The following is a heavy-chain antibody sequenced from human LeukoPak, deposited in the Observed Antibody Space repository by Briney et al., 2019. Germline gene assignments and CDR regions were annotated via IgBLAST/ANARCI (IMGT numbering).Heavy chain of an antibody. CDR2: ISAYTGNR. J-gene: IGHJ4*02. V-gene: IGHV1-18*01. CDR3: ARGTAAVAGVFDY. Sequence: GASVKVFCKASGYTFSSHGISWVRQAPGQGPEWVGWISAYTGNRNYAEKFQGRVTMTTDTSTSTAYMELRSLRAGDTAVYYCARGTAAVAGVFDYWGQGTLVTVSS. CDR1: GYTFSSHG. D-gene: IGHD6-19*01.